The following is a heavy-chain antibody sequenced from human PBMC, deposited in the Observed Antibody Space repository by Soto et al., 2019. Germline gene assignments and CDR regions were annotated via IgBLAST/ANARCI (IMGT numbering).Heavy chain of an antibody. D-gene: IGHD1-1*01. J-gene: IGHJ4*02. CDR1: GFTFSGFY. V-gene: IGHV3-11*01. CDR3: ARDRNAAGSDY. Sequence: QVQLVESGGGLVKPGGSLRLPCAASGFTFSGFYMSLIPQAPGKGLEWISYISSGSTNIFYADSVKGRFTVSRDNAKNSVYLQMDSLRAEDTAVYYCARDRNAAGSDYWGQGTLVTVSS. CDR2: ISSGSTNI.